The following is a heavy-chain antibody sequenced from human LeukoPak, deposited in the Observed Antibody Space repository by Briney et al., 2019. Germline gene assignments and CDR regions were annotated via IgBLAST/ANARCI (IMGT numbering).Heavy chain of an antibody. J-gene: IGHJ1*01. Sequence: ASVKVSCKASGYTFTNYAMHWVRQAPGQRLEWMGWINAGNGNTKYSQKFQGRVTITRDTSASTAYMESSSLRSEDTAVYYCATQLVRLYGHEYFQHWGQGTLVTVSS. D-gene: IGHD6-13*01. CDR2: INAGNGNT. CDR3: ATQLVRLYGHEYFQH. CDR1: GYTFTNYA. V-gene: IGHV1-3*01.